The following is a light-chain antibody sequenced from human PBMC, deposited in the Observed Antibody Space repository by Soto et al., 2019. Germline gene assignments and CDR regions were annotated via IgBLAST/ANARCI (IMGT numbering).Light chain of an antibody. CDR1: SSDVGGYNY. J-gene: IGLJ2*01. CDR2: DVS. CDR3: SSYTSSSTRV. V-gene: IGLV2-14*01. Sequence: QSALTQPASVSGSPGQSITISCTGTSSDVGGYNYVSWYQQHPGKAPKLMIYDVSNRPSGVSNRFSGPKSGNTASLTISGLQAEDEADYYCSSYTSSSTRVFGGGTKRTGL.